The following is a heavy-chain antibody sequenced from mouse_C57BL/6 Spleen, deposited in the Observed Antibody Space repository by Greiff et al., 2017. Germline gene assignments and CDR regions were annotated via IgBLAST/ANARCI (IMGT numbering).Heavy chain of an antibody. CDR2: IDPEDGET. J-gene: IGHJ1*03. Sequence: VQLQQSGAELVKPGASVKLSCTASGFNIKDYYMHWVKQRTEQGLEWIGRIDPEDGETKYAQKFQGKATITADTSSNTAYLPLSSLTSEDTAVYYCAFYDGYYQWCFDVWGTGTTVTVSS. CDR1: GFNIKDYY. D-gene: IGHD2-3*01. CDR3: AFYDGYYQWCFDV. V-gene: IGHV14-2*01.